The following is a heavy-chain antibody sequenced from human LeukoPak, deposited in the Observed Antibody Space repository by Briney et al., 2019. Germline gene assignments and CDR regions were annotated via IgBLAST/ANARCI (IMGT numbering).Heavy chain of an antibody. Sequence: SETLSLTCTVSGGSISSYYWSWIRQPPGKGLEWIGYIYYSGSTNYNPSLKSRVTISVDTSKNQFSLKLSSVTAADTAVYDCAGSGNYYYYYMDVWGKGTTVTVSS. CDR2: IYYSGST. V-gene: IGHV4-59*01. J-gene: IGHJ6*03. CDR1: GGSISSYY. CDR3: AGSGNYYYYYMDV.